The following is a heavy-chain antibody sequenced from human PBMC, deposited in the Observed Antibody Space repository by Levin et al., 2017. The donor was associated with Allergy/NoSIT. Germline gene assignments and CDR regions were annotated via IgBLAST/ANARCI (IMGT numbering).Heavy chain of an antibody. CDR2: ISGSGGST. V-gene: IGHV3-23*01. CDR1: GFTFSSYA. J-gene: IGHJ6*02. Sequence: TGGSLRLSCAASGFTFSSYAMSWVRQAPGKGLEWVSAISGSGGSTYYADSVKGRFTISRDNSKNTLYLQMNSLRAEDTAVYYCAKDKVWPSGGYSSSADGMDVWGQGTTVTVSS. CDR3: AKDKVWPSGGYSSSADGMDV. D-gene: IGHD6-6*01.